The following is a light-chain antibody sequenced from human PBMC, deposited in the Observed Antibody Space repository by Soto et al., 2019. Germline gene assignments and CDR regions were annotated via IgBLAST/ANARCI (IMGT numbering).Light chain of an antibody. V-gene: IGKV1-39*01. J-gene: IGKJ1*01. Sequence: DIQMTQSPSSLSASVGDRVTITCRASRSISNYLNWYQQKSGKVPRLLIYAASSLQHGVPSRFSGTGTGTAFTLTITSLQPEDSATYYCQQSYSVPRFGPGTRVDLK. CDR2: AAS. CDR1: RSISNY. CDR3: QQSYSVPR.